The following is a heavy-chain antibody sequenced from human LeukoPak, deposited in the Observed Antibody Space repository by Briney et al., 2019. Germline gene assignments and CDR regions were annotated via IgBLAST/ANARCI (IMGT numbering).Heavy chain of an antibody. CDR1: GFTFSSYS. CDR2: ISSSSSYI. V-gene: IGHV3-21*01. J-gene: IGHJ4*02. D-gene: IGHD2-15*01. Sequence: GGSLRLSCAASGFTFSSYSMNWVRQAPGKGLEWVSSISSSSSYIYYADSVKGRFTISRGNAKNSLYLQMNSLRAEDTAVYYCARGHCSGGSCYSPPGYWGQGTLVTVSS. CDR3: ARGHCSGGSCYSPPGY.